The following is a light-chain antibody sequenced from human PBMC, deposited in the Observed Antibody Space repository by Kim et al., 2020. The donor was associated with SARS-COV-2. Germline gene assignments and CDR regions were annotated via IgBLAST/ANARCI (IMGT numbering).Light chain of an antibody. CDR1: QSVDNY. Sequence: LSPGGSATLSCRASQSVDNYLAWYQQKPGQAPRLLIYDASNRATGIPARFSGSGSGTDFTLTISSLEPEDFAVYYCQQRSNWPLTFGGGTKVDIK. CDR2: DAS. CDR3: QQRSNWPLT. J-gene: IGKJ4*01. V-gene: IGKV3-11*01.